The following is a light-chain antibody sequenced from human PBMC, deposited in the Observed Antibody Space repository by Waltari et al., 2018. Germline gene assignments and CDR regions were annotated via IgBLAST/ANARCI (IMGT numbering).Light chain of an antibody. J-gene: IGKJ1*01. CDR3: QQYTNWPRT. Sequence: EIVLTQSPATLSLSPGERATLSCRASQSVGIYLAWYQQKLGQAPRLLIYDASTRATGTPARFSGSGSGTEFTLTISSLQSEDFAVYYCQQYTNWPRTFGQGTKVEIK. CDR2: DAS. V-gene: IGKV3D-15*01. CDR1: QSVGIY.